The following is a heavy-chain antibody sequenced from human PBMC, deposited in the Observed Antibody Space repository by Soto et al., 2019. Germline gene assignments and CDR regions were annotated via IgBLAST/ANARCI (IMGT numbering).Heavy chain of an antibody. CDR1: GYTFTSYD. Sequence: ASVKVSCKASGYTFTSYDINWVRQATGQGLEWMGWMNPNSGNTGYAQKFQGRVTMTRNTSISTAYMELSSLRSEDTAVYYCARAIGITIFGVVIHYYYYYGMDVWGQGTTVTVSS. J-gene: IGHJ6*02. V-gene: IGHV1-8*01. D-gene: IGHD3-3*01. CDR2: MNPNSGNT. CDR3: ARAIGITIFGVVIHYYYYYGMDV.